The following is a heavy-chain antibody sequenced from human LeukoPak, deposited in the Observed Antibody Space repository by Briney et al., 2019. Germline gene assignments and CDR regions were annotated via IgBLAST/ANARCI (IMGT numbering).Heavy chain of an antibody. V-gene: IGHV3-43*02. CDR1: GLNFDDSA. Sequence: GGSLRLSCVASGLNFDDSAMHWVRQAPGKGLEWVSLISADGGSTFSADSVKGRFSISRDNSKNSLYLQMNSLRSEDTAMYYCAKESGKFDYWGQGTLIAVSS. CDR2: ISADGGST. J-gene: IGHJ4*02. CDR3: AKESGKFDY.